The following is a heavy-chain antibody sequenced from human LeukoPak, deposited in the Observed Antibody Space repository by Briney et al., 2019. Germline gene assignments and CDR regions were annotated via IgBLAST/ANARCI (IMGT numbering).Heavy chain of an antibody. D-gene: IGHD2-15*01. CDR3: ARDERYCTGGSCYPGAFDI. V-gene: IGHV4-59*13. CDR2: FYNSGRS. J-gene: IGHJ3*02. Sequence: PSDTLSLTCTVSGDSIGNYYWSWTRQPTGKGVEGLGYFYNSGRSNYNPSLKSRVTISVDKSKNQFSLKLSSVTAADTALYYCARDERYCTGGSCYPGAFDIWGQGTMVTVS. CDR1: GDSIGNYY.